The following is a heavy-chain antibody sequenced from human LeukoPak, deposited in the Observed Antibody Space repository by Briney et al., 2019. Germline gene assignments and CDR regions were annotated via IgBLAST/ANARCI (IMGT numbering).Heavy chain of an antibody. D-gene: IGHD3-10*01. CDR1: GGTFSSYA. J-gene: IGHJ1*01. CDR2: IIPILGIA. V-gene: IGHV1-69*04. Sequence: SVKVSCKASGGTFSSYAISWVRQAPGQGLEWMGRIIPILGIANYAQKFQGRVTITADKSTSTAYMELSSLRSEDTAVYYCARSGKNVLLWFGELNQRDIEYFQHWGQGTLVTVSS. CDR3: ARSGKNVLLWFGELNQRDIEYFQH.